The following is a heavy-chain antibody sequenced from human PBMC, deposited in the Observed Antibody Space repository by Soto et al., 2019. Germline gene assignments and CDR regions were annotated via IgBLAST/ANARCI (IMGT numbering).Heavy chain of an antibody. V-gene: IGHV1-69*13. CDR1: GGTFSTYT. Sequence: GASVKVSCKASGGTFSTYTMTWVRQAPRQGLEWMGGIIPLFGTANYAQKFQGRVTITADESTSTVYMELSSLRSEDTAVYYCARSQDSSGYWNNCFDPWGQGTLVTVSS. CDR2: IIPLFGTA. J-gene: IGHJ5*02. CDR3: ARSQDSSGYWNNCFDP. D-gene: IGHD3-22*01.